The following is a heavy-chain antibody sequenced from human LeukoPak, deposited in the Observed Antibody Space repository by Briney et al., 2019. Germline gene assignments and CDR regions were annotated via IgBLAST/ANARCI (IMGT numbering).Heavy chain of an antibody. CDR2: ISYDGSDK. V-gene: IGHV3-30*04. J-gene: IGHJ4*02. Sequence: PGGSLRLSCAASGFTFSSHAMSWVRRAPGKGLEWVAVISYDGSDKYYADSVKGRFTISRDNSKNTLYLQMSSLRAEDTAVYYCARAPYHYSTSSRFSYWGQGTLVTVSS. CDR3: ARAPYHYSTSSRFSY. CDR1: GFTFSSHA. D-gene: IGHD6-6*01.